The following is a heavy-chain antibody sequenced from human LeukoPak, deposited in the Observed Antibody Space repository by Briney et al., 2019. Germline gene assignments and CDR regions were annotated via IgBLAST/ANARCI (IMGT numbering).Heavy chain of an antibody. D-gene: IGHD2-8*01. V-gene: IGHV1-24*01. Sequence: ASVKVSCKVSGYTLTELSMHWVRQAPGKGLEWMGGFDPEDGEIIYAQKFQGRVTMTEDTSTDTAYMELSSLRSEDTAVYYCATAHPDHCTNGVCYFYYYMDVWGKGTTVTVSS. CDR2: FDPEDGEI. CDR1: GYTLTELS. J-gene: IGHJ6*03. CDR3: ATAHPDHCTNGVCYFYYYMDV.